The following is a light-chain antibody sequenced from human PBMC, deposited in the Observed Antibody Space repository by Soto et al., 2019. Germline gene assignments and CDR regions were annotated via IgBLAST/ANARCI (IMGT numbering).Light chain of an antibody. CDR1: SSNIGSNY. Sequence: QAVVTQPPSASGTPGQRFTISCSGSSSNIGSNYVYWYQQLPGTAPKLLIYRNNQRPSGVPDRFSGSKSGTSASLAISGLRAEDEADYYFAAWDDSLSGPYVVFGGGTKVTVL. V-gene: IGLV1-47*01. CDR2: RNN. CDR3: AAWDDSLSGPYVV. J-gene: IGLJ2*01.